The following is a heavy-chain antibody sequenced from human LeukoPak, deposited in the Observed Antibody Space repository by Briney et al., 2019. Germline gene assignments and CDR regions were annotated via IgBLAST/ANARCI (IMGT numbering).Heavy chain of an antibody. CDR1: GGSFSGYY. CDR3: ARSTPFWSGYYAPFDY. J-gene: IGHJ4*02. D-gene: IGHD3-3*01. Sequence: SETLSLTCAVYGGSFSGYYWSWIRQPPGKGLEWIGEINHSGSTNYNPSLKSRVTISVDTSKNQFSLKLKSVTAADTAVYYCARSTPFWSGYYAPFDYWGQGTLVTVSS. V-gene: IGHV4-34*01. CDR2: INHSGST.